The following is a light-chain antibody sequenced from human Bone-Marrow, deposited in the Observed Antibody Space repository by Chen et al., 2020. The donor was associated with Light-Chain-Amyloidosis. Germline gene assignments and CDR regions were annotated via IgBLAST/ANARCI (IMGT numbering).Light chain of an antibody. CDR2: DDS. CDR3: QVWDRSSGRPV. Sequence: SYVLTQPSSVSGAPGQTATIACGGNNIGCTSVHWYQQTPGQAPLLVVYDDSDLPSGSPERLSGANSGNTATLTISRVEAGDEADYYCQVWDRSSGRPVFGAGTKLTVL. CDR1: NIGCTS. V-gene: IGLV3-21*02. J-gene: IGLJ3*02.